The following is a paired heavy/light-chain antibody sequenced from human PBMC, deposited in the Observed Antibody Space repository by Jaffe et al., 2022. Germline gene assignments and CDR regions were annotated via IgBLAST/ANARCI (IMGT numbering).Heavy chain of an antibody. D-gene: IGHD4-17*01. CDR1: GITFSNYG. J-gene: IGHJ3*02. CDR2: IPYDGSNR. CDR3: ARGRSAVTPHDAFDI. Sequence: QVQLVESGGGVVQPGGSLRLSCAASGITFSNYGMHWVRQAPGKGLEWVAFIPYDGSNRYQADSLKGRFSISRDNSKYTLYLQMNSLRSEDTAVYYCARGRSAVTPHDAFDIWGQGTMVTVSS. V-gene: IGHV3-30*02.
Light chain of an antibody. CDR3: QQYYSTPLT. V-gene: IGKV4-1*01. Sequence: DIVMTQSPDSLAVSLGERATINCKSSQNVLYSSNNKNYLAWYQQKPGQPPKLLIYWASTREAGVPDRFSGSGSGTDFTLTISSLQAEDVAVYYCQQYYSTPLTFGGGTKVEIK. CDR2: WAS. J-gene: IGKJ4*01. CDR1: QNVLYSSNNKNY.